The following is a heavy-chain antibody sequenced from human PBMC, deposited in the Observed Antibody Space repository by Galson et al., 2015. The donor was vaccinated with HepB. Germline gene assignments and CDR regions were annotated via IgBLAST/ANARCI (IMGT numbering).Heavy chain of an antibody. CDR2: IYHSGST. D-gene: IGHD4-17*01. J-gene: IGHJ4*02. Sequence: LSLTCAVSGGSISSSNWWSWVRQPPGKGLEWIGEIYHSGSTNYNPSLKSRVTISVDKSKNQFSLKLSSVTAADTAVYYCASMDYGDYKPFDYWGQGTLVTVSS. CDR1: GGSISSSNW. V-gene: IGHV4-4*02. CDR3: ASMDYGDYKPFDY.